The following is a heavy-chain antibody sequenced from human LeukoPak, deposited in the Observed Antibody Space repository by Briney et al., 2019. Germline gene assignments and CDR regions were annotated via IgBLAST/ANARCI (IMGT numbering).Heavy chain of an antibody. CDR1: RFTFSDLW. V-gene: IGHV3-7*01. D-gene: IGHD3-10*01. Sequence: GGSLRLSCAASRFTFSDLWMGWVRQAPGKGLEWVANINQDGSENYYVDSVKGRFTISRDNAKNSLYLQMNSLRAEDTAVYYCTKGRSNHYWGQGTLVTVST. CDR3: TKGRSNHY. J-gene: IGHJ4*02. CDR2: INQDGSEN.